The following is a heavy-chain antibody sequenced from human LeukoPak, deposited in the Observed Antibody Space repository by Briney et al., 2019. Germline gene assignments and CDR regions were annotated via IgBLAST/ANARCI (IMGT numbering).Heavy chain of an antibody. CDR3: AKECDYSPRHKFDL. J-gene: IGHJ4*02. V-gene: IGHV3-23*01. D-gene: IGHD4-11*01. Sequence: PGGSLRLSCAASGFTFNNYLMSWARQAPGKGLEWVSVLFTGGGRTLYADSVKDRFTISGDTSRTTLYLQMNGLRAEDTAVYYCAKECDYSPRHKFDLWGQGTLVTVSS. CDR1: GFTFNNYL. CDR2: LFTGGGRT.